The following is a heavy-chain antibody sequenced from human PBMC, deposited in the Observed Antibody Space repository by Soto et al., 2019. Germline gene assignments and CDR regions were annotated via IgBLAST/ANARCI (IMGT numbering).Heavy chain of an antibody. CDR1: GFTFSNAW. J-gene: IGHJ6*02. Sequence: GGSLRLSCAASGFTFSNAWMSWVRQTPGKGLEWVGRIKSKTDGGTTDYAAPVKGRFTISRDDSKNTLYLQMNSLKTEDTAVYYCTTVTPSYYYYGMDVWGQGTTVTVSS. CDR3: TTVTPSYYYYGMDV. V-gene: IGHV3-15*01. CDR2: IKSKTDGGTT.